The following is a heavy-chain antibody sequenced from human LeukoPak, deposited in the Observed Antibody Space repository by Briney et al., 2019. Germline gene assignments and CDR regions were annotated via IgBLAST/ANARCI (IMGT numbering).Heavy chain of an antibody. J-gene: IGHJ3*02. CDR1: EFTFSTVW. CDR3: VRDSDYQRNSGGLYAHYDALDI. CDR2: IKADGSVK. Sequence: GGSLRLSCSASEFTFSTVWISWGRQAPGKGLEWVANIKADGSVKHYVDSVEGRFSISRDNARSSLYLQMNSLRAEDTAVYYCVRDSDYQRNSGGLYAHYDALDIWGHGTMVTVSS. D-gene: IGHD2-21*01. V-gene: IGHV3-7*01.